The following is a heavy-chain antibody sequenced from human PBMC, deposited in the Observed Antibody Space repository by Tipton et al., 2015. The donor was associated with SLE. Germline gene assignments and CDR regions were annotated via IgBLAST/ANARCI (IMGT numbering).Heavy chain of an antibody. CDR3: ARSVTFDY. Sequence: LRLSCAASGFTLSSYAMSWVRQPPGKGLEWIGEINHSGSTNYNPSLKSRVTISVDTSKNQFSLKLSSVTAADTAVYYCARSVTFDYWGQGTLVTVSS. V-gene: IGHV4-34*01. CDR2: INHSGST. J-gene: IGHJ4*02. CDR1: GFTLSSYA.